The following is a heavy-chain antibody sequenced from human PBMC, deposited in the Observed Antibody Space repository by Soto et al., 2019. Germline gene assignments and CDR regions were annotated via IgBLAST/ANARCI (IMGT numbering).Heavy chain of an antibody. Sequence: GGSLRLSSAASGFTFSGSAMLWVRQASGKGLEWVGRIRSKANSYATAYAASVKGRFTISRDDSKNTAYLQMNSLKTEDTAVYYCTRHSIVGATTYGEDYYGMDVWGQGTTVTGSS. D-gene: IGHD1-26*01. CDR2: IRSKANSYAT. J-gene: IGHJ6*02. CDR1: GFTFSGSA. CDR3: TRHSIVGATTYGEDYYGMDV. V-gene: IGHV3-73*01.